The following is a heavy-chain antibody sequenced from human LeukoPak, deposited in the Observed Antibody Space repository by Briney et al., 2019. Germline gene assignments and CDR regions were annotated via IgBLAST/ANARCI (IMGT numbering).Heavy chain of an antibody. V-gene: IGHV3-7*01. CDR1: GFTFSTSW. J-gene: IGHJ4*02. CDR3: ARPRVPDS. Sequence: GGSLRLSCAACGFTFSTSWMSWVRQAPGKGREWVANIKHDASETNYVDSVKGRFTISRDNAKNSMYLQMNSLRAEDTAVYYCARPRVPDSWGQGTLVTVSS. CDR2: IKHDASET.